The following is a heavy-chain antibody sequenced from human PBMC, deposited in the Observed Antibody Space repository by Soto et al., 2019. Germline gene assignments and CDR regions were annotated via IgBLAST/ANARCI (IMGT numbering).Heavy chain of an antibody. CDR3: AKDKEGASMDV. CDR2: ISYDGSNK. CDR1: GFTFSSYG. J-gene: IGHJ6*02. D-gene: IGHD1-26*01. Sequence: SLRLSCAASGFTFSSYGMHWVRQAPGKGLEWVAVISYDGSNKYYADSVKGRFTISRDNSKNTLYLQMNSLRAEDTAVYYCAKDKEGASMDVWGQGTTVTVSS. V-gene: IGHV3-30*18.